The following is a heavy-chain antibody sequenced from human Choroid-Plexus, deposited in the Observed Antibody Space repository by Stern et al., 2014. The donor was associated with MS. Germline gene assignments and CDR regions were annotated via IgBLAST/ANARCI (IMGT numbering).Heavy chain of an antibody. CDR2: VSYDGSNK. CDR1: GFSFGSCA. D-gene: IGHD2/OR15-2a*01. V-gene: IGHV3-30*18. Sequence: VQLVESGGGVVQPGRPRRLSCVASGFSFGSCAMHWVRQAPGKGLAWRAGVSYDGSNKDYAGSVKGRFPISRDNSQNTLYMQMSSLRPEDTAVYYCAKDRQYLTYFFDHWGQGSLVTVSS. J-gene: IGHJ5*02. CDR3: AKDRQYLTYFFDH.